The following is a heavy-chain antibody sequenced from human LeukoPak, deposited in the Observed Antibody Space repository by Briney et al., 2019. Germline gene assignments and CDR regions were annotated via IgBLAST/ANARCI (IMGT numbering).Heavy chain of an antibody. CDR2: IYYSGST. V-gene: IGHV4-59*01. CDR1: GGSISSYY. CDR3: ARGQGSYGSSGMDV. Sequence: SETLSLTCTVSGGSISSYYWSWIRQPPGKGLEWIGSIYYSGSTNYNPSLKSRVTISVDTSKNQFSLKLSSVTAADTAVYYCARGQGSYGSSGMDVWGQGTTVTVSS. J-gene: IGHJ6*02. D-gene: IGHD5-18*01.